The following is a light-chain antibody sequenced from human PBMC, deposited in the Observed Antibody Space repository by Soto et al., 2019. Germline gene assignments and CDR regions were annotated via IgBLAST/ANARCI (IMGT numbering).Light chain of an antibody. CDR1: SSDVGGYNY. CDR3: GSYTSSSTLVG. CDR2: EVS. J-gene: IGLJ2*01. V-gene: IGLV2-14*01. Sequence: QSALTQPASVSGSPGQSITISCTGTSSDVGGYNYVSWYQQHPGKAPKLMIYEVSNRPSGVSNRFSGSKSGNTASLTISGLQGEDEADYDCGSYTSSSTLVGFGGGTKRTVL.